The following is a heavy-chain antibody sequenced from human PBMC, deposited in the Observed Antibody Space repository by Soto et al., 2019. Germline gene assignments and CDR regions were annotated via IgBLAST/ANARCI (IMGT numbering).Heavy chain of an antibody. CDR3: WGSAY. CDR1: GFTFREAW. J-gene: IGHJ4*02. Sequence: EVQLEESGGGLVKPGGSLRVSCAASGFTFREAWMNWVRQAPGKGLEWVGRIKSRTDGGTIEYATPVKGRFIISRDDSKNTLYLQMDSLKTEDTAVYYCWGSAYWGQGTLVTVSS. D-gene: IGHD3-16*01. CDR2: IKSRTDGGTI. V-gene: IGHV3-15*07.